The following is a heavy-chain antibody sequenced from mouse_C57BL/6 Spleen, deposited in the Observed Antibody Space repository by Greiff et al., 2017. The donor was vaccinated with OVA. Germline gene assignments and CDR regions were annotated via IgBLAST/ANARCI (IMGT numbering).Heavy chain of an antibody. CDR3: ARITTDYAMDY. V-gene: IGHV5-17*01. CDR1: GFTFSDYG. Sequence: EVQRVESGGGLVKPGGSLKLSCAASGFTFSDYGMHWVRQAPEKGLEWVAYISSGSSTIYYADTVKGRFTISRDNAKNTLFLQMTSLRSEDTAMYYCARITTDYAMDYWGQGTSVTVSS. J-gene: IGHJ4*01. D-gene: IGHD1-1*01. CDR2: ISSGSSTI.